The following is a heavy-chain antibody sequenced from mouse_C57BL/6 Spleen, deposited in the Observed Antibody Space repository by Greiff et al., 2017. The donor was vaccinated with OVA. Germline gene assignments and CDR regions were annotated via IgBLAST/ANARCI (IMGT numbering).Heavy chain of an antibody. CDR3: ARWGDSLAWFAY. CDR1: GYTFTNYW. Sequence: LQESGAELVRPGTSVTMSCKASGYTFTNYWIGWAKQRPGHGLEWIGDIYPGGGYTNYNEKFKGKATLTADKSSSTAYMQCSSLTSEDSAIYYCARWGDSLAWFAYWGQGTLVTVSA. CDR2: IYPGGGYT. D-gene: IGHD3-3*01. V-gene: IGHV1-63*01. J-gene: IGHJ3*01.